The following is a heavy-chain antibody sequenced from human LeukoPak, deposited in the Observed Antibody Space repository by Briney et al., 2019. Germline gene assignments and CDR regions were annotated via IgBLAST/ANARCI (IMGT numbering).Heavy chain of an antibody. D-gene: IGHD2/OR15-2a*01. J-gene: IGHJ6*02. V-gene: IGHV1-8*01. Sequence: ASVKVSCKASGYTFTSYDINWVRQATGQGLEWMGWMNPNSGNTGYAQKFQGRVTMTRNTSISTAYMELSSLRSEDTAVYYCASFLSLYYYYYYGMDVWGQGTTVTVSS. CDR2: MNPNSGNT. CDR1: GYTFTSYD. CDR3: ASFLSLYYYYYYGMDV.